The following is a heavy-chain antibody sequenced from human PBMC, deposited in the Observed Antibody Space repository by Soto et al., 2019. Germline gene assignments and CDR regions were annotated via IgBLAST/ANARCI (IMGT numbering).Heavy chain of an antibody. CDR2: IYSGGST. V-gene: IGHV3-53*01. CDR3: ARDLPPMVRGSGMDV. J-gene: IGHJ6*02. Sequence: EVQLVESGGGLIQPWGSLRLSCAASGFTVSSNYMSWVRQAPGKGLEWVSVIYSGGSTYYADSVKGRFTISRDNSKNTLYLQMTSLRAEDTAVYYCARDLPPMVRGSGMDVWGHGTTVT. D-gene: IGHD3-10*01. CDR1: GFTVSSNY.